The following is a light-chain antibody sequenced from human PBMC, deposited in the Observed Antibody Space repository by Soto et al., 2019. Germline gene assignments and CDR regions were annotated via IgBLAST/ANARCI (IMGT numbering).Light chain of an antibody. J-gene: IGLJ1*01. CDR1: NSDVGIYNY. V-gene: IGLV2-14*01. CDR3: SSYTGSTNYV. CDR2: QVT. Sequence: QSALTPPASVSGSPGQSITISCTGTNSDVGIYNYVSWYQQHPGKAPKLMIYQVTNRPSGVSNRFSGSKSGNTASLTISGLQAEDEADYYCSSYTGSTNYVFGTGTKVTVL.